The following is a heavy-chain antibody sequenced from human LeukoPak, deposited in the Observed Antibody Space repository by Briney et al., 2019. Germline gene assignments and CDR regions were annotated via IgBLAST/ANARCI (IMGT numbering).Heavy chain of an antibody. CDR3: ARGSIAVATFDY. D-gene: IGHD6-19*01. CDR2: IIPIFGTA. Sequence: SVKVSCKASGGTFSRYAISWVRQAPGQGLEWMGRIIPIFGTANYAQKFQGRVTITTDESTSTAYMELSSLRSEDTAVYYCARGSIAVATFDYWGQGTLVTVSS. V-gene: IGHV1-69*05. CDR1: GGTFSRYA. J-gene: IGHJ4*02.